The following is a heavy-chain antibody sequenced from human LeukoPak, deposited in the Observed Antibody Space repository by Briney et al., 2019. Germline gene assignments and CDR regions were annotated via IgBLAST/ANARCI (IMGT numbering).Heavy chain of an antibody. D-gene: IGHD2-15*01. J-gene: IGHJ2*01. Sequence: SETLSLTCTVSGGSISSYYWSWIRQPPGKGLEWIGYIYYSGSTNYNPSLKSRVTISVDTSKNQFSLKLGSVTAADTAVYYCARQSCSGGSCYPRPYWYFDLWGRGTLVTVSS. CDR1: GGSISSYY. CDR3: ARQSCSGGSCYPRPYWYFDL. CDR2: IYYSGST. V-gene: IGHV4-59*08.